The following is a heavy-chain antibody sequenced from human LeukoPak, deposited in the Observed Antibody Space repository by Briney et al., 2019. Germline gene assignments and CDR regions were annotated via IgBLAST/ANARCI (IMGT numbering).Heavy chain of an antibody. CDR2: ISGSGGST. CDR3: AKAQYPDYYDSSGYYLN. D-gene: IGHD3-22*01. Sequence: GGSLRLSCAASGFTFSSYAMSWVRQAPGKGLEWVSAISGSGGSTYYADSVKGRFTISRDNSKNTLYLQMNSLRAEDTAVYYCAKAQYPDYYDSSGYYLNWGQGTLVTVSS. V-gene: IGHV3-23*01. J-gene: IGHJ4*02. CDR1: GFTFSSYA.